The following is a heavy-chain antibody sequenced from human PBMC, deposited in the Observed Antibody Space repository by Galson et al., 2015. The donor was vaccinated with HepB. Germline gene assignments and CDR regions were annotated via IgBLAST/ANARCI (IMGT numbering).Heavy chain of an antibody. CDR1: GYTFTSYY. V-gene: IGHV1-46*01. J-gene: IGHJ3*02. CDR2: INPSGGST. Sequence: SCKASGYTFTSYYMHWVRQAPGQGLEWMGIINPSGGSTSYAQKFQGRVTMTRDTSTSTVYMELSSLRSEDTAVYYCAKGYCSSTSCYTGVFDAFDIWGQGTMVTVSS. CDR3: AKGYCSSTSCYTGVFDAFDI. D-gene: IGHD2-2*02.